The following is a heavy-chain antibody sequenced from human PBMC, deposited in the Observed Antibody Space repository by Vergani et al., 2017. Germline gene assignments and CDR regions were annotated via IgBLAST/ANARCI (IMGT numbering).Heavy chain of an antibody. J-gene: IGHJ6*02. CDR1: GFTFSDYY. CDR2: ISSSGSTI. V-gene: IGHV3-11*01. Sequence: QVQLVESGGGLVKPGGSLRLSCAASGFTFSDYYMSWIRQAPGKGLEWVSYISSSGSTIYYADSVKGRFTISRDNAKDSLYLQMNSLRAEDTAVYYCAREPPWDYYDSSGYYQIGEPTYYYYYYGMDVWGQGTTVTVSS. D-gene: IGHD3-22*01. CDR3: AREPPWDYYDSSGYYQIGEPTYYYYYYGMDV.